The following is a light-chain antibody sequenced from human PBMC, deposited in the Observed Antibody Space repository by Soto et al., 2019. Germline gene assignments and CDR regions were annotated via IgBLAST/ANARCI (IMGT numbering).Light chain of an antibody. CDR1: SSDVGGYNY. CDR3: SSYAGSNPLV. CDR2: EVS. V-gene: IGLV2-8*01. J-gene: IGLJ1*01. Sequence: QSVLNQPPSASGSPGQAVTISCTETSSDVGGYNYVSWYQQHPGKAPKLMIYEVSKRPSGVPDRFSGSKSGNTASLTVSGLQAEDEADYYCSSYAGSNPLVFGTGTKVTVL.